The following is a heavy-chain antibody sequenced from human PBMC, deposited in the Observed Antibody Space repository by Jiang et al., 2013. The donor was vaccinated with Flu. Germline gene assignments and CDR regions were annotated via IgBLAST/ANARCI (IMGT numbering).Heavy chain of an antibody. Sequence: SGAEVKKPGASVKVSCKASGYTFTSYAIHWVRQAPGQRLEWMGWINPDNGDTKYSQKFQGRVTITRDTPATTSNMELSSLRSEDTAVYYCARDQAVQVPGTGWFGPWGQGTLVTVSS. D-gene: IGHD1-1*01. CDR3: ARDQAVQVPGTGWFGP. CDR1: GYTFTSYA. CDR2: INPDNGDT. J-gene: IGHJ5*02. V-gene: IGHV1-3*01.